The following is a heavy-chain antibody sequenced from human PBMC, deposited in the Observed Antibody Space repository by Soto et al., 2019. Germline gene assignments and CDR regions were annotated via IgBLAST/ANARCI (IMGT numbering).Heavy chain of an antibody. V-gene: IGHV1-18*01. J-gene: IGHJ6*02. Sequence: GASVKVSCKASGYTFTSYGISWVRQAPGQGLEWMGWISAYNGNTNYAQKLQGRVTMTTDTSTSTAYMELRSLRSDDTAVYYCARKYYYDSSGYYPPYYYYYGMDVWGQGTTVTVSS. CDR1: GYTFTSYG. CDR3: ARKYYYDSSGYYPPYYYYYGMDV. D-gene: IGHD3-22*01. CDR2: ISAYNGNT.